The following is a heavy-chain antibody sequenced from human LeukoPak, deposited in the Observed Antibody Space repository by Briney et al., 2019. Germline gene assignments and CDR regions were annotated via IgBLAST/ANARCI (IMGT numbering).Heavy chain of an antibody. D-gene: IGHD3-22*01. CDR3: AREKLSFFDSSGYFDY. V-gene: IGHV3-48*03. Sequence: GGSLRLSCAASGFTFSGSAMHWVRQAPGKGLEWVSFISSSGSAIHYADSVRGRFTISRDNAKNSLYLQMSRLRAEDTAVYYCAREKLSFFDSSGYFDYWGQGTLVTVSS. CDR1: GFTFSGSA. CDR2: ISSSGSAI. J-gene: IGHJ4*02.